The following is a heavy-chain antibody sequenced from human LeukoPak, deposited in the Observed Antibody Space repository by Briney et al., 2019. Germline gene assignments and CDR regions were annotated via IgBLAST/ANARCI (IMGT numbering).Heavy chain of an antibody. CDR1: GLTFSSYS. CDR3: ARDASYYDSSGYIDY. D-gene: IGHD3-22*01. J-gene: IGHJ4*02. Sequence: GGSLRLSCAASGLTFSSYSMNWVRQAPGKGLEWVSSISSSGTYIYYADSVKGPFTISTANTTDSLYLQINSLRAEATAVYYCARDASYYDSSGYIDYWGQGTLVTVSS. CDR2: ISSSGTYI. V-gene: IGHV3-21*01.